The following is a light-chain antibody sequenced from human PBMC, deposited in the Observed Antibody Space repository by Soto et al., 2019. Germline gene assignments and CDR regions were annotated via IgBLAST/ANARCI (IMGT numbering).Light chain of an antibody. V-gene: IGLV2-14*01. Sequence: QSALTQAASVSGSPGQSITISCTGTSSDIGAYHYVSWYKKRPGKAPKLMIYAVNNRPSGISNRFSGSKSGNTASLTISGLQAEDEAVYYCFSYTTSDTVLFVGGTNVTVL. J-gene: IGLJ2*01. CDR3: FSYTTSDTVL. CDR2: AVN. CDR1: SSDIGAYHY.